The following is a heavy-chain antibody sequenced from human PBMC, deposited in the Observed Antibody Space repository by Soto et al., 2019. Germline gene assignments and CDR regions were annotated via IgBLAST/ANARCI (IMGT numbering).Heavy chain of an antibody. CDR3: VRDGAYWYQDGSTKYFGMDV. Sequence: VQVVQSAAEAKKPGSSVKLSCKVSGVTFSNAAFSWVRQAPGQGLEWMGGIIPIFGGAKYTEKFQARVKNTADEKTDIVYMELTSHRIDDTAVYCCVRDGAYWYQDGSTKYFGMDVWGQGTIVTVSS. V-gene: IGHV1-69*01. CDR1: GVTFSNAA. CDR2: IIPIFGGA. D-gene: IGHD2-21*01. J-gene: IGHJ6*02.